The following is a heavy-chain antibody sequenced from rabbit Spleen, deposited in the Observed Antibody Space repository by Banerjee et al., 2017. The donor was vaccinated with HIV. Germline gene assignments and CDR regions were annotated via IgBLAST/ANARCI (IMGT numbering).Heavy chain of an antibody. CDR2: IDPVFGIT. Sequence: QQQLEESGGGLVKPGGTLTLTCKASGIDFSTYGVSWVRQAPGKGLEWIGYIDPVFGITYYASWVNGRFTISSHNAQNTLYLQLNSLTAADTTTYFCVREVAAKFNLWGQGTLVTVS. J-gene: IGHJ4*01. CDR3: VREVAAKFNL. CDR1: GIDFSTYG. D-gene: IGHD4-1*01. V-gene: IGHV1S47*01.